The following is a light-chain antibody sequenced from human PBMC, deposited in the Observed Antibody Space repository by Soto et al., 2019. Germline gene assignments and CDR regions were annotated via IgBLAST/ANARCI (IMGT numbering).Light chain of an antibody. Sequence: QSALTQPPSAYGSPRQSVTISCTGTSSDVGGYNSVSWYKQQTGKDPKLMVDEVTKSASEVPDRFSGSKSSNTASLPVSGLQAEDDADYYCCSYAGRNNLVFGGGTKLTAL. CDR2: EVT. CDR1: SSDVGGYNS. J-gene: IGLJ3*02. V-gene: IGLV2-8*01. CDR3: CSYAGRNNLV.